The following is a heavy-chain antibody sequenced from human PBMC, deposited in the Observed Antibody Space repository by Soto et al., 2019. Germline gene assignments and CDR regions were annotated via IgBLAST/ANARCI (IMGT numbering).Heavy chain of an antibody. CDR3: ARDRGSLTFDY. Sequence: PSETLSLTCTDSGGSISSGGYYWSWIRQHPGKGLEWIGYIYYSGSTYYNPSLKSRVTISVDTSKNQFSLKLSSVTAVDTSVYYCARDRGSLTFDYWGQGTLVTVSS. CDR1: GGSISSGGYY. D-gene: IGHD3-10*01. J-gene: IGHJ4*02. CDR2: IYYSGST. V-gene: IGHV4-31*03.